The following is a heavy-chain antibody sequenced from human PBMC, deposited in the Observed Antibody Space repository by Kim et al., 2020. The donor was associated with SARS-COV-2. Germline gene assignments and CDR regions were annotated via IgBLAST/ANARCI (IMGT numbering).Heavy chain of an antibody. J-gene: IGHJ6*03. Sequence: NPSLKSRVTISVDTTKNQFSLKLSSVTAADTAVYYCARVVEDYYYYYMDVWGKGTTVTVSS. CDR3: ARVVEDYYYYYMDV. V-gene: IGHV4-59*01.